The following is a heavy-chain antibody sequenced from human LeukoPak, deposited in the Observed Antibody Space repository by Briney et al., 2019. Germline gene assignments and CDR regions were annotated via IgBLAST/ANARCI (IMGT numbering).Heavy chain of an antibody. Sequence: PSETLSLTCTVSGGSISSYYWSWIRQPPGKGLEWIGYIYYSGSTNYNPSLKSRVTISVDTSKNQFSLKLSSVTAADTAVYYCATLNDYSNYYYYMDVWGKGTTVTVSS. CDR1: GGSISSYY. CDR2: IYYSGST. V-gene: IGHV4-59*01. J-gene: IGHJ6*03. CDR3: ATLNDYSNYYYYMDV. D-gene: IGHD4-11*01.